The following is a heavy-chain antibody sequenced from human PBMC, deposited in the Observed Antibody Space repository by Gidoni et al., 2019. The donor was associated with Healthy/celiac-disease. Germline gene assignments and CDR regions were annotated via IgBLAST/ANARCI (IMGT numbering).Heavy chain of an antibody. V-gene: IGHV4-39*07. CDR1: GGSISSSSYY. Sequence: QLQLQESGPGLVKPSETLSLTCPVSGGSISSSSYYWGWIRQPPGKGMEWIGSIYYSGSTYYNPSRKSRVTISVDTSKNQFSLKLSSVTAADTAGYYCARGYDFWSGSSPFDYWGQGTLVTVSS. CDR3: ARGYDFWSGSSPFDY. CDR2: IYYSGST. D-gene: IGHD3-3*01. J-gene: IGHJ4*02.